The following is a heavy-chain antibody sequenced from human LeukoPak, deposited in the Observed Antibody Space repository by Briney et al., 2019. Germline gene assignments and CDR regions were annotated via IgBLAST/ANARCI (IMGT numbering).Heavy chain of an antibody. CDR2: IYYSGST. CDR1: GGSIGSYY. Sequence: SETLSLTCTVSGGSIGSYYWSWIRQPPGKGLEWIGYIYYSGSTNYNPSLKSRVTISVDTSKNQFSLKLSSVTAADTAVYYCARYMVRGVYYYGMDVWGQGTTVTVSS. V-gene: IGHV4-59*01. J-gene: IGHJ6*02. CDR3: ARYMVRGVYYYGMDV. D-gene: IGHD3-10*01.